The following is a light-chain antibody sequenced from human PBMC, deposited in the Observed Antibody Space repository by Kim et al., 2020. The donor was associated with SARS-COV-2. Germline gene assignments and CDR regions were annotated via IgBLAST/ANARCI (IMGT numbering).Light chain of an antibody. CDR2: DVT. CDR1: SSDVGGYNY. V-gene: IGLV2-14*03. J-gene: IGLJ1*01. CDR3: SSYARSNTYV. Sequence: GQSITISCTGTSSDVGGYNYVSWYQQHPGKAPKLMIYDVTKRPSGVSNRFSGPKSGNTASLTISGLQAEDESDYYCSSYARSNTYVFGTGTKVTVL.